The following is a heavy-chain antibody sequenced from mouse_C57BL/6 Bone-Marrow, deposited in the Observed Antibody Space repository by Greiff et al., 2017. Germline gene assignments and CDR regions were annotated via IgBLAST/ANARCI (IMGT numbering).Heavy chain of an antibody. CDR2: ISHKANGSTT. CDR3: ARWDCSLAD. Sequence: EVKLVESGGGLVQPGGSLSLSCAASGFTFTGYYMSWVRQPPGKALEWMGFISHKANGSTTDYSASVKGRFTISRANSQSILYLQTNALRAEDSATYDCARWDCSLADWGQGTLVTVSA. CDR1: GFTFTGYY. V-gene: IGHV7-3*01. D-gene: IGHD1-1*01. J-gene: IGHJ3*01.